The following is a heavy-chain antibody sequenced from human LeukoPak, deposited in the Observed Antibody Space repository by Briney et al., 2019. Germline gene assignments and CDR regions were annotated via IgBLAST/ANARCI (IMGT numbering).Heavy chain of an antibody. CDR3: ARDSDCSSTSCYGVFDL. V-gene: IGHV3-21*01. Sequence: TGGSLRLSCAASGFTFSSYSMNWVRQAPGKGLEWVSSISSSSSYIYYADSVKGRFTISRDNAKNSLYLQMNSLRAEDTAVYYCARDSDCSSTSCYGVFDLWGRGTLVTVSS. D-gene: IGHD2-2*01. CDR1: GFTFSSYS. J-gene: IGHJ2*01. CDR2: ISSSSSYI.